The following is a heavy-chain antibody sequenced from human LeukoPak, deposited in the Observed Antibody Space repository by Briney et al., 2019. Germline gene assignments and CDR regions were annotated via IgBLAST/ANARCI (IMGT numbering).Heavy chain of an antibody. CDR1: GFTFSSYG. J-gene: IGHJ4*02. D-gene: IGHD3-3*01. CDR2: IRHDGSNK. V-gene: IGHV3-30*02. Sequence: GGSLRLSCAASGFTFSSYGMHWVRQAPGKGLEWVAFIRHDGSNKYYADSVKGRFTISRDNSKNTLYLQMNSLRAEDTAVYYCAKASPITIFGVVNLFDYWGQGTLVTVSS. CDR3: AKASPITIFGVVNLFDY.